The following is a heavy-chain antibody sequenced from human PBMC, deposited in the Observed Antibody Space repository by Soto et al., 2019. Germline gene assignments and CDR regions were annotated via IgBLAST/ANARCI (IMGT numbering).Heavy chain of an antibody. V-gene: IGHV3-48*01. D-gene: IGHD2-8*01. J-gene: IGHJ4*01. CDR3: ARVRMGYYFDY. CDR2: ISPSSNTI. Sequence: GGSLRLSCAASEFIFSSYNMSWVRQAPGKGLEWVSFISPSSNTIRYAESVKGRFTISRDNAKNSLYLQMNSLRAEDTAVYYCARVRMGYYFDYWGPGTLVTVSS. CDR1: EFIFSSYN.